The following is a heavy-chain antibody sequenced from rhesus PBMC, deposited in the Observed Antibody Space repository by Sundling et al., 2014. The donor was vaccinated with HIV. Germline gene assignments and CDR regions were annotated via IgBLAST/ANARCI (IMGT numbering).Heavy chain of an antibody. Sequence: QVQLQESGPGVVKPSETLSLTCAVSGGSITDKIRWSWIRQPPGKGLEWIGYIYGSRTSTNYNPSLKSRVTITKDTSRNQFSVKLSSVTAADTAIYYCARLSNDGFDSWGQGVVVTVSS. CDR1: GGSITDKIR. V-gene: IGHV4S10*01. D-gene: IGHD4-23*01. CDR3: ARLSNDGFDS. CDR2: IYGSRTST. J-gene: IGHJ6*01.